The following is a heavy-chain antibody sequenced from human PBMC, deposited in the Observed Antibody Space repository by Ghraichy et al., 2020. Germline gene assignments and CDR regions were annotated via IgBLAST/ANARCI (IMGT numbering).Heavy chain of an antibody. J-gene: IGHJ5*02. CDR1: GFTFSSYW. V-gene: IGHV3-7*01. CDR2: IKQDGSEK. CDR3: ARDGGYCSGGSCNNWFDP. Sequence: GSLRLSCAASGFTFSSYWMSWVRQAPGKGLEWLANIKQDGSEKYYVDSVKGRFTISRDNAKNSLYLQMNSLRAEDTAVYYCARDGGYCSGGSCNNWFDPWGQEPWSPSPQ. D-gene: IGHD2-15*01.